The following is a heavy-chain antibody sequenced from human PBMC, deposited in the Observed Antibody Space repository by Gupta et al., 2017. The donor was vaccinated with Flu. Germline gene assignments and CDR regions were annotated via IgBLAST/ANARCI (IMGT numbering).Heavy chain of an antibody. CDR2: ISYDGSNK. D-gene: IGHD3-16*01. J-gene: IGHJ4*02. Sequence: QVQLVESGGGVVQPGRSLRLSCAASGFTFSSYGMHWVRQAPGKGLEWVAVISYDGSNKYYADSVKGRFTISRDNSKNTLYLQMNSLRAEDTAVYYCAKDTEMHTVFGSADYWGQGTLVTVSS. CDR3: AKDTEMHTVFGSADY. CDR1: GFTFSSYG. V-gene: IGHV3-30*18.